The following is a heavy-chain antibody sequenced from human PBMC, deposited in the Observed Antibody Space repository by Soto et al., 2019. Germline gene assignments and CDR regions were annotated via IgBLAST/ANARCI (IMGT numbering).Heavy chain of an antibody. CDR3: ARGLPVLRYFDWFFCDY. CDR1: GYTFTGYY. Sequence: ASVKVSCKASGYTFTGYYMHWVRQAPGQGLEWMGWINPNSGGTNYAQKFQGWVTMTRDTSISTAYMELRSLRSDDTAVYYCARGLPVLRYFDWFFCDYWGQGTLVTVSS. V-gene: IGHV1-2*04. D-gene: IGHD3-9*01. J-gene: IGHJ4*02. CDR2: INPNSGGT.